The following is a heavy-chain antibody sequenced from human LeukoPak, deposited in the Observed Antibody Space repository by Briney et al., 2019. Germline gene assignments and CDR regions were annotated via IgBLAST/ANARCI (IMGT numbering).Heavy chain of an antibody. J-gene: IGHJ3*02. Sequence: KPSKTLSLTCTVSGGSISSGGYYWSWIRQHPGKGLEWIGYIYYSGSTYYNPSLKSRVTISVDTSKNQFSLKLSSVTAADTAVYYCASQYYYDSSGYKVRAFDIWGQGTMVTVSS. V-gene: IGHV4-31*03. CDR1: GGSISSGGYY. CDR2: IYYSGST. CDR3: ASQYYYDSSGYKVRAFDI. D-gene: IGHD3-22*01.